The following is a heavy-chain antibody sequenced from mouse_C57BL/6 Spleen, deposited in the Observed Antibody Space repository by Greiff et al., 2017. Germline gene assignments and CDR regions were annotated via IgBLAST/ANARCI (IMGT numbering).Heavy chain of an antibody. D-gene: IGHD4-1*01. V-gene: IGHV14-1*01. CDR3: TTAAGTAAMDY. CDR2: IDPEDGDT. J-gene: IGHJ4*01. CDR1: GFNIKDYY. Sequence: EVQLQQSGAELVRPGASVKLSCTASGFNIKDYYMHWVKQRPEQGLEWIGRIDPEDGDTESAPKFQGKATMTADTSSNTAYLQLSSLTSEDTAVYYCTTAAGTAAMDYWGQGTSVTVSS.